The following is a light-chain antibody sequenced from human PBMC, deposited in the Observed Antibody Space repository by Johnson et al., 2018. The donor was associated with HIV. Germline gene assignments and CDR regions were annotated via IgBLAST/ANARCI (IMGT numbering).Light chain of an antibody. V-gene: IGLV1-51*01. CDR1: SSNIGNNY. J-gene: IGLJ1*01. CDR2: DNN. CDR3: LTWDSSLRAYV. Sequence: QPVLTQPPSVSAAPGQKVTISCSGSSSNIGNNYVSWYQQLPGTAPKLLIYDNNKRPSGIPDRFSGSKSGTSATLGITGLQTGDEADYYCLTWDSSLRAYVFGTRTKVSVL.